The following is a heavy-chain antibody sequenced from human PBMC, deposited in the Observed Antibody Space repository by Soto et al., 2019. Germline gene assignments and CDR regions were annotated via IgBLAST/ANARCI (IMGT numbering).Heavy chain of an antibody. J-gene: IGHJ4*02. CDR1: SDSISGLY. CDR2: IYSSGET. D-gene: IGHD3-9*01. V-gene: IGHV4-4*07. CDR3: ARASQCKSYFDCFAWLDY. Sequence: SETPSLTCTVPSDSISGLYWTWIRQPAGKGLEWIGRIYSSGETNYNPSLTGRVIMSLDTSKNQFSLNLTSVTAADTAVYYCARASQCKSYFDCFAWLDYWGQGTLVTVSS.